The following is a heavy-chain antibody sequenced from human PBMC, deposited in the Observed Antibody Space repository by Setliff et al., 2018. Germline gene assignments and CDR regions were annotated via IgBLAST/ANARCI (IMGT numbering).Heavy chain of an antibody. J-gene: IGHJ3*01. CDR3: ARDLPTEYETIRDTFDV. D-gene: IGHD2-21*01. Sequence: VASVKVSCKVSGYTISSYPLNWVRQAPGQGLEWMGWINTKTATPSYAQGFTGRFMFSLDTSASTAHLQIDSLTSEDTAVYYCARDLPTEYETIRDTFDVWGQGTKVTVSS. V-gene: IGHV7-4-1*01. CDR2: INTKTATP. CDR1: GYTISSYP.